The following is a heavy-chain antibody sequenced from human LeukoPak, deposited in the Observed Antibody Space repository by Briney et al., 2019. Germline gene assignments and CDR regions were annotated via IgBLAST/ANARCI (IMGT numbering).Heavy chain of an antibody. D-gene: IGHD6-13*01. CDR1: GGSISSGGYP. J-gene: IGHJ4*02. Sequence: PSETLSLTCAVSGGSISSGGYPWSWIRQPPGTGLEWIGYIYHSGSTYYNPSLKSRVTISVDRSKNQFSLKLSSVTAADTVVYYCARVNVAAVDYRGQGTLVTVSS. CDR3: ARVNVAAVDY. CDR2: IYHSGST. V-gene: IGHV4-30-2*01.